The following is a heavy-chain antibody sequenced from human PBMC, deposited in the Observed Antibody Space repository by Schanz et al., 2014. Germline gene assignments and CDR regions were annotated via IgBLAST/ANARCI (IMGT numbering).Heavy chain of an antibody. CDR3: AKDYCGGGSCYLFDY. Sequence: QVQLVESGGGVVQPGGSLRLSCAASGFRFSDNYMSWVRQAPGKGLEWVAFIRSDGTNKYYGDSVKGRFTISRDNSKNTLYLQMDSLRPEDTSVYYCAKDYCGGGSCYLFDYWGQGTLVTVSS. J-gene: IGHJ4*02. D-gene: IGHD2-15*01. CDR2: IRSDGTNK. V-gene: IGHV3-30*02. CDR1: GFRFSDNY.